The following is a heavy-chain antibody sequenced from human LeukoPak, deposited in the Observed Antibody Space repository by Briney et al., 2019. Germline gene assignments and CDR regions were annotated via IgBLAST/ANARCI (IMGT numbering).Heavy chain of an antibody. CDR3: ARRLTQYDCFDP. CDR1: GDSVSSNSVT. Sequence: SQTLSLTCAISGDSVSSNSVTWNWIRQSPSRGLEWLGRTYYRSTWYNDYAVSVRGRITVNPDTSKNQFSLHLNSVTPEDTTVYYCARRLTQYDCFDPWGQGILVTVSS. CDR2: TYYRSTWYN. V-gene: IGHV6-1*01. D-gene: IGHD2-2*01. J-gene: IGHJ5*02.